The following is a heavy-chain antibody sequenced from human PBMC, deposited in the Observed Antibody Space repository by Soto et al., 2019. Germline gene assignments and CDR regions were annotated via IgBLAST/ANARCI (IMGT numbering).Heavy chain of an antibody. V-gene: IGHV1-69*02. Sequence: QVQLVQSGAEVKKPGSSVKVSCKASGGTFSSYTISWVRQAPGQGLEWMGRIIPILGIANYAQKFQGRVTSTADKSTSTAYMELSSLRSEDTAVDYCARGPAVAGTRYYGMDVLGQGTTVTVSS. CDR2: IIPILGIA. CDR1: GGTFSSYT. J-gene: IGHJ6*02. D-gene: IGHD6-19*01. CDR3: ARGPAVAGTRYYGMDV.